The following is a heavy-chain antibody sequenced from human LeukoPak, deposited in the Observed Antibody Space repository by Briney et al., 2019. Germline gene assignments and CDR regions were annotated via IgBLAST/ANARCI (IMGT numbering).Heavy chain of an antibody. Sequence: GGSLRLSCAASGFTISSNYVSWVRQAPGKGLEWVSAITAGVTTTFYADSVKGRFTISRDNSKKTLYLQMNSLRAEDTAVYYCAKSIHWPALDFWGQGTLLTVSP. D-gene: IGHD5-18*01. J-gene: IGHJ4*02. CDR2: ITAGVTTT. CDR3: AKSIHWPALDF. V-gene: IGHV3-23*01. CDR1: GFTISSNY.